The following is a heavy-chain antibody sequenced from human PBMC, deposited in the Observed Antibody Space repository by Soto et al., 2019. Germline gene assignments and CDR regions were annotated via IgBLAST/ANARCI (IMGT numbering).Heavy chain of an antibody. CDR2: MNPNSGNT. V-gene: IGHV1-8*01. CDR1: GYTFTSYD. Sequence: QVQLVQSGAEVKKPGASVKVSCKASGYTFTSYDINWVRQATGQGLEWMGWMNPNSGNTGYAQKFQGRVTMTRNTSISTAYMELSSLRSEDTAVYYCALYCSGGSCYPASGDSWGQGTLVTVSS. CDR3: ALYCSGGSCYPASGDS. J-gene: IGHJ5*02. D-gene: IGHD2-15*01.